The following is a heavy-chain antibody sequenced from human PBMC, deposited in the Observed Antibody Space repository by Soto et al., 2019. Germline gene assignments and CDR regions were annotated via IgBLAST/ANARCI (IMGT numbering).Heavy chain of an antibody. V-gene: IGHV3-21*01. D-gene: IGHD2-2*02. Sequence: GSLRLSCVGSGFTFSTYSINWVRQAPGKGLEWVSSISSRSDIYYADSVKGRFTISRDNAKNSVSLQMNSLRAEDTAVYYCEREYTAWPLAYGLDVWGQGTTVTVYS. CDR2: ISSRSDI. CDR3: EREYTAWPLAYGLDV. CDR1: GFTFSTYS. J-gene: IGHJ6*02.